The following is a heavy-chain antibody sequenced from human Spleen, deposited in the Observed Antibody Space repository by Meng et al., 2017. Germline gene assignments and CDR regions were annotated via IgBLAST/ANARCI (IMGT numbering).Heavy chain of an antibody. CDR3: ARDEDISAAGKLFGDY. CDR2: INPKSGDT. Sequence: QVQLVQSGAEVKMPGASVKVSGKASGYPFPDYWLHWVRRAPGQGLEWMGRINPKSGDTHYAQRFQSRVTMTGDTSISTAYMELSGLRSDDTAMYYCARDEDISAAGKLFGDYWGQGTLVTVSS. J-gene: IGHJ4*02. V-gene: IGHV1-2*06. D-gene: IGHD6-13*01. CDR1: GYPFPDYW.